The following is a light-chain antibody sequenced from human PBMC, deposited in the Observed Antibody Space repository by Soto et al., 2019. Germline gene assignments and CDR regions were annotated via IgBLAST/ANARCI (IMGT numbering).Light chain of an antibody. Sequence: QSVLAQPPSVSGAPGQRVTISCSNIGAAYDVHWYQQLPGTAPKLLIFGNSRRPSGVPVRFSGAKSGTSASLAITGLQAEDEADYYCQSYDRNLRGWVFGGGTKVTVL. CDR3: QSYDRNLRGWV. V-gene: IGLV1-40*01. J-gene: IGLJ3*02. CDR2: GNS. CDR1: SNIGAAYD.